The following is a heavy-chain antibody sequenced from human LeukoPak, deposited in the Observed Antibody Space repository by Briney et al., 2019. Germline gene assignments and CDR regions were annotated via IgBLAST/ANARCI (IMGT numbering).Heavy chain of an antibody. J-gene: IGHJ4*02. CDR1: GFTFSRFW. Sequence: GGSLRLSCAASGFTFSRFWMHWVRQAPGKGLVWVSRINTDASNTIYADSVKGRFTISRDNAKNTLYLQMNSLRAEDTAVYYCAKGNWRYFDYWGQGTLVTVSS. CDR3: AKGNWRYFDY. V-gene: IGHV3-74*01. CDR2: INTDASNT. D-gene: IGHD1-1*01.